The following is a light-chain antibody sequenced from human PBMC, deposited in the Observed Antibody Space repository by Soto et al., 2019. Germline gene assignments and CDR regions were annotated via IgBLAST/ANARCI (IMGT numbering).Light chain of an antibody. J-gene: IGKJ1*01. CDR1: QSVSSY. V-gene: IGKV3-11*01. Sequence: EIVLTQSPATLSLSPGERATLSCRASQSVSSYLAWYQQKPGQAPRILIYDASNRATGMPARFSGSGSGTDFTLTISSLEPEGFAVYYCQQRSNWPWTFGQGTKVEIK. CDR3: QQRSNWPWT. CDR2: DAS.